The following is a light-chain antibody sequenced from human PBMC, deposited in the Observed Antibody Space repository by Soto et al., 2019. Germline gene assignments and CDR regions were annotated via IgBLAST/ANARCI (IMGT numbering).Light chain of an antibody. CDR1: SSDGGGYNY. CDR3: SSYTSSSTRV. J-gene: IGLJ1*01. Sequence: QSARTQPAAVSGSPGQSITISCTGTSSDGGGYNYVSWYQQHPGKAPKLMIYEVSNRPSGVSNRFSGPKSGNTASLTISGLQAEDEADYYCSSYTSSSTRVFGTGTKVTVL. CDR2: EVS. V-gene: IGLV2-14*01.